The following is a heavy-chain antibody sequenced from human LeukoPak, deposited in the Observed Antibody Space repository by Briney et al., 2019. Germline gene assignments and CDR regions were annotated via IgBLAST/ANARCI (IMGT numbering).Heavy chain of an antibody. CDR2: IYYSGST. CDR1: GGSISSSSYY. CDR3: ASPRERSYYARGFDY. V-gene: IGHV4-39*01. D-gene: IGHD1-26*01. Sequence: SETLSLTCTVSGGSISSSSYYWGWIRQTPGKGLEWIGSIYYSGSTFYSPSLKSRVTISVDTSKNQFSLKLSSVTAADTAVYYCASPRERSYYARGFDYWGQGTLVTVSS. J-gene: IGHJ4*02.